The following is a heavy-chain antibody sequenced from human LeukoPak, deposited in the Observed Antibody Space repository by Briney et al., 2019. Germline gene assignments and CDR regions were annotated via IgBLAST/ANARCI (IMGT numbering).Heavy chain of an antibody. CDR1: GFTFSSYW. J-gene: IGHJ5*02. D-gene: IGHD3-10*01. V-gene: IGHV3-7*03. CDR2: IKQDGSEK. CDR3: ARDRFGDFWFDP. Sequence: GGSLRLSCAASGFTFSSYWMGWVRQAPGKGLEWVANIKQDGSEKYYVDSVKGRFTISRDNAKNSLYLQMNRLRAEDTAVYYCARDRFGDFWFDPWGQGTLVTVSS.